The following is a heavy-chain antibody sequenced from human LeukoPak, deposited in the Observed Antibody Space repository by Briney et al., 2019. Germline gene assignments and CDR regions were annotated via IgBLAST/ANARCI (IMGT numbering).Heavy chain of an antibody. D-gene: IGHD6-19*01. J-gene: IGHJ6*02. CDR3: ARETGYSSGWKYYYGMDV. CDR2: ISAYNGNT. CDR1: GYTFTRYG. V-gene: IGHV1-18*01. Sequence: ASVKVSCKASGYTFTRYGISWVRQSPGQGLEWMGWISAYNGNTNYAQKLQGRVTMTTDTSTSTAYMELRSLRSDDTAVYYCARETGYSSGWKYYYGMDVWGQGTTVTVSS.